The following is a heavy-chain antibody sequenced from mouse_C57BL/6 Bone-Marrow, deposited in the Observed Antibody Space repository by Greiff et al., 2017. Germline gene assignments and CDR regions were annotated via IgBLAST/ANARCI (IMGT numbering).Heavy chain of an antibody. V-gene: IGHV1-81*01. D-gene: IGHD2-1*01. Sequence: SGAELARPGASVKLSCKASGYTFTSYGISWVKQRTGQGLEWIGEIYPRSGNTYYNEKFKGKATLTADKSSSTAYMELRRLTSEDSAVYFCARSRIYYGNYVLAMDYWGQGTSVTVSS. CDR3: ARSRIYYGNYVLAMDY. J-gene: IGHJ4*01. CDR1: GYTFTSYG. CDR2: IYPRSGNT.